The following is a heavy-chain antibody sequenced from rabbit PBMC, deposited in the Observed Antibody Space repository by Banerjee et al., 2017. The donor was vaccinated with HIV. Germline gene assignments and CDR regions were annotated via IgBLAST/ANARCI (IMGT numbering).Heavy chain of an antibody. D-gene: IGHD6-1*01. Sequence: QEQLEESGGDLVKPEGSLTLTCTASGSDISSNAMCWVRQAPGKGLELIACIYSSNGDKWYASWVNGRFTISRSTSLNTVDLKMTSLTVADTATYFCGRDRDGDAGYGSLALWGQGTLVT. CDR2: IYSSNGDK. CDR1: GSDISSNA. J-gene: IGHJ3*01. CDR3: GRDRDGDAGYGSLAL. V-gene: IGHV1S47*01.